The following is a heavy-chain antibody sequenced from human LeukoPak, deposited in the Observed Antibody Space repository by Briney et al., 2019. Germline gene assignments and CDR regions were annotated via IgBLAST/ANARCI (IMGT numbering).Heavy chain of an antibody. CDR1: GFTFSSSW. CDR3: ARGPERTGVGTRYYYDMDV. CDR2: IKSDGSST. J-gene: IGHJ6*02. V-gene: IGHV3-74*01. D-gene: IGHD2-8*01. Sequence: GGSLRLSCAASGFTFSSSWMHWVRQVPGKGLVWVSRIKSDGSSTSYADSVKGRFTISRDNAKNTLYLQMNSLRAEDTAVYYCARGPERTGVGTRYYYDMDVWGQGTTVTVSS.